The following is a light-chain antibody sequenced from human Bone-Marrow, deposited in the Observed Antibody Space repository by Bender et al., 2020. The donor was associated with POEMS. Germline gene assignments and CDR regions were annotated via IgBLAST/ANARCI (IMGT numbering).Light chain of an antibody. CDR3: CSYAGSDNHVV. V-gene: IGLV2-23*02. CDR1: SSNVGSYNL. CDR2: EVD. J-gene: IGLJ2*01. Sequence: QSALTQPPSASGSPGQSVTISCTGTSSNVGSYNLVSWYQQHAGKALKLIIYEVDKRPSGVSNRFSGSKSGNTASLTISGLQAEDEADYYCCSYAGSDNHVVFGGGTTLTVL.